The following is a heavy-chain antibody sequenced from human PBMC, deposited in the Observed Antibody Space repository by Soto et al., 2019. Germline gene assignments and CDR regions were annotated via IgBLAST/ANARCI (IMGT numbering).Heavy chain of an antibody. V-gene: IGHV4-31*03. CDR2: IYYSGST. D-gene: IGHD2-15*01. CDR1: GGSISSGGYY. J-gene: IGHJ5*02. Sequence: SGTLSLTCTVSGGSISSGGYYWSWIRQHPGKGLEWIGYIYYSGSTYYNSSLKGRVTISVDTSRNQFSLKLSSVTAADTAVYYCAGGRAGFFRCGRSYNWFDHWGEGTPVTVSS. CDR3: AGGRAGFFRCGRSYNWFDH.